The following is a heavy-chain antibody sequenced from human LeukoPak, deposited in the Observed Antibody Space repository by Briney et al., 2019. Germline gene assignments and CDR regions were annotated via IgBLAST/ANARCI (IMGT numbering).Heavy chain of an antibody. CDR2: VNHTGGI. CDR3: ARQYTFDI. J-gene: IGHJ3*02. V-gene: IGHV4-34*01. Sequence: PSETLSLTCAVYGGSFSGYSWSWIRQSPEKGLERIGEVNHTGGITYNPSLKGRVSVSIDTSKNHFSLQLTSVTAADTAVYYCARQYTFDIWGRGTMVSVSS. D-gene: IGHD2/OR15-2a*01. CDR1: GGSFSGYS.